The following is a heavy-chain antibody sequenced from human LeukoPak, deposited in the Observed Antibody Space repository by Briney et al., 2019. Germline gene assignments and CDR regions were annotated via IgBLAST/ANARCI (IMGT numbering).Heavy chain of an antibody. CDR2: IFYSGSP. V-gene: IGHV4-31*03. CDR1: GDSLSGGYY. Sequence: TLSLTCTVSGDSLSGGYYWSWNRQHPGKGLEWIGSIFYSGSPYYNPSLKSRVIMSVDTSKNQFSLNLSSGTAADTAVYYCARAFVGYHFDYWGQGTLVTVSS. CDR3: ARAFVGYHFDY. D-gene: IGHD5-18*01. J-gene: IGHJ4*02.